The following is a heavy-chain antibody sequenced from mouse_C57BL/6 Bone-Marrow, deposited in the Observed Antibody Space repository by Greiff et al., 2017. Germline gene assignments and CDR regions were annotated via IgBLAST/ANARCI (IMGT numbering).Heavy chain of an antibody. CDR1: GYAFRSSW. CDR3: ARARYYDYGTPDY. Sequence: QVQLKESGPELVKPGASVKISCKASGYAFRSSWMNWVKQRPGKGLEWIGRIYPGDGDTNYNGKFKGKATLTADKSSSTAYMQLSSLTSEDSAVYFCARARYYDYGTPDYWGQGTSVTVSS. CDR2: IYPGDGDT. J-gene: IGHJ4*01. V-gene: IGHV1-82*01. D-gene: IGHD1-1*01.